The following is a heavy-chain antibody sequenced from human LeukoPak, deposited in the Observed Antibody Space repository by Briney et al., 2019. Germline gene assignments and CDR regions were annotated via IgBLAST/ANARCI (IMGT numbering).Heavy chain of an antibody. J-gene: IGHJ6*03. CDR2: FTSSSSYI. Sequence: GGSLRLSCAASGFTFSSYTMNWVRQAPGKGPEWVSSFTSSSSYIYYADSVKGRFTIARDNARNSLYLQMNSLRAEDTALYYCARDGDTVLTRGYYYYMGVWGKGTTVTVSS. V-gene: IGHV3-21*01. CDR3: ARDGDTVLTRGYYYYMGV. CDR1: GFTFSSYT. D-gene: IGHD4-23*01.